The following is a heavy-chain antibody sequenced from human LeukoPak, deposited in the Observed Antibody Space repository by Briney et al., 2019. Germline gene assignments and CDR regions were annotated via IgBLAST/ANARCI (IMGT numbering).Heavy chain of an antibody. D-gene: IGHD6-19*01. Sequence: SETLSLTCTVSGGSISSYYWSWIRQPPGKGLEWIGRIYTSGSTNYNPSLKSRVTMSVDTSKNQFSLKLSSATAADTAVYYCARAVDPGYSSGWYEAFDIWGQGTMVTVSS. CDR2: IYTSGST. CDR3: ARAVDPGYSSGWYEAFDI. CDR1: GGSISSYY. V-gene: IGHV4-4*07. J-gene: IGHJ3*02.